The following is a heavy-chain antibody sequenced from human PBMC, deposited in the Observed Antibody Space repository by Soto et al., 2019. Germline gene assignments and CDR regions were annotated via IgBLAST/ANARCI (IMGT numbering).Heavy chain of an antibody. CDR2: IYPGDSDT. J-gene: IGHJ6*02. V-gene: IGHV5-51*01. CDR1: GYSFTSYW. D-gene: IGHD3-3*01. Sequence: PXESLKISCKGSGYSFTSYWIGWVRQMPGKGLEWMGIIYPGDSDTRYSPSFQGQVTISADKSISTAYLQWSSLKASDTAMYYCARAITIFGVVPDYYGMDVWGQGTTVTVSS. CDR3: ARAITIFGVVPDYYGMDV.